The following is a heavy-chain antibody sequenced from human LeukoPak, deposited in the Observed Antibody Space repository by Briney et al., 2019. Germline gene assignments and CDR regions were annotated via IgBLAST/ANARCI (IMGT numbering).Heavy chain of an antibody. J-gene: IGHJ4*02. CDR3: AKASWSGYYGINFDY. V-gene: IGHV3-7*01. D-gene: IGHD3-3*01. Sequence: GGSLRLSCAASGFTFNRFWMSWVRQTPGKGLEWVATTKHDGSEKYYADSVKGRFTISRDNARNSVYLQMSSLRVEDTAVYYCAKASWSGYYGINFDYWGQGILVTVSS. CDR1: GFTFNRFW. CDR2: TKHDGSEK.